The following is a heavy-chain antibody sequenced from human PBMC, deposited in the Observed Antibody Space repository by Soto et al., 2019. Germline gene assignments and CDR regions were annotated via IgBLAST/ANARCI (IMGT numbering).Heavy chain of an antibody. CDR1: GFTFSSYA. Sequence: ESGGGVVQPGRSLRLSCAASGFTFSSYAMHWVRQAPGRGLEWVAVISYDGSNKYYADSVKGGFTISRDNSKNTLYLQMNSLRAEDTAVYYCARDLYYYYGMDVWGQGTTVTVSS. CDR2: ISYDGSNK. J-gene: IGHJ6*02. CDR3: ARDLYYYYGMDV. V-gene: IGHV3-30-3*01.